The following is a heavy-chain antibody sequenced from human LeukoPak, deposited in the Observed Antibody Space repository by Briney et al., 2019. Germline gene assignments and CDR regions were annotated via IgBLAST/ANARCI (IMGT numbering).Heavy chain of an antibody. CDR2: ISASSSAI. J-gene: IGHJ4*02. V-gene: IGHV3-48*01. CDR1: GFSLGDFA. Sequence: GGSLRPSCVASGFSLGDFAMDWVRQAPGKGLEWVSYISASSSAIFYGDSVKGRFTISRDNAKNSLFLQMDNLRAEDTAVYYCARGVGRVGSNFDFWGQGTLVTVSS. CDR3: ARGVGRVGSNFDF. D-gene: IGHD1-26*01.